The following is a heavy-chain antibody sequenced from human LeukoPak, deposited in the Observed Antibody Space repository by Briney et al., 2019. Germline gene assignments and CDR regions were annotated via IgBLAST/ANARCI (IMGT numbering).Heavy chain of an antibody. CDR1: GYTFTSYG. V-gene: IGHV1-18*04. D-gene: IGHD6-19*01. J-gene: IGHJ4*02. Sequence: ASVKVSCKASGYTFTSYGISWVRQAPGQGLEWMGWISAYNSHTNYAQNFQGRVTMTRDTSTSTAYMEVRSLRSDDTAVYYCARVRGSSGWYYFDYWGQGALVTVSS. CDR3: ARVRGSSGWYYFDY. CDR2: ISAYNSHT.